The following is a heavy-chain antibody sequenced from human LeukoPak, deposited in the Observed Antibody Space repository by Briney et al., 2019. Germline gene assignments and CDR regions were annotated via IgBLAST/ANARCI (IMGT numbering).Heavy chain of an antibody. CDR2: MSGDGVYT. V-gene: IGHV3-23*01. CDR1: GFTFSSYA. D-gene: IGHD3-16*01. Sequence: PGGSLRLSCAASGFTFSSYAMTWVRQTPEKGLEWVSAMSGDGVYTYYTDSVRGRFTSSRDNSKNTLFLQMNSLRAEDTAIYFCAKNYANPRPFYDYWGQGILVIVSS. J-gene: IGHJ4*02. CDR3: AKNYANPRPFYDY.